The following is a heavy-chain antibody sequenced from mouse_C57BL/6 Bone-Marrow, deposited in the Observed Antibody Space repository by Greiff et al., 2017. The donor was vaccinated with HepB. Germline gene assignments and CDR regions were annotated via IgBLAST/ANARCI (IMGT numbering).Heavy chain of an antibody. CDR1: GYSITSGYY. CDR3: ARGIYYYGSSHYYAMDY. V-gene: IGHV3-6*01. D-gene: IGHD1-1*01. J-gene: IGHJ4*01. Sequence: EVKLVESGPGLVKPSQSLSLTCSVTGYSITSGYYWNWIRQFPGNKLEWMGYISYDGSNNYNPSLKNRISITRDTSKNQFFLKLNSVTTEDTATYYCARGIYYYGSSHYYAMDYWGQGTSVTVSS. CDR2: ISYDGSN.